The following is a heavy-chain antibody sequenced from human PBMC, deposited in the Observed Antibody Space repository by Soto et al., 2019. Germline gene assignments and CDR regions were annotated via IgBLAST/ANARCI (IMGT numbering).Heavy chain of an antibody. V-gene: IGHV4-59*02. J-gene: IGHJ4*02. Sequence: SDTLALACAVCAGSVSRYYGGGVRQSPGEGLEWIAHISYTVDASYNPSLKSRVTISLDTSKNQIALRLMSVTAADTAVYYCVGSLMSRAMESFDYWGQGTLVTVSS. D-gene: IGHD5-18*01. CDR1: AGSVSRYY. CDR3: VGSLMSRAMESFDY. CDR2: ISYTVDA.